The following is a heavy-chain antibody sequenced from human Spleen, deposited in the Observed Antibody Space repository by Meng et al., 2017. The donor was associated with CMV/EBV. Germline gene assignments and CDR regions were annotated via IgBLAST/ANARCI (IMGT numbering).Heavy chain of an antibody. D-gene: IGHD3-10*02. V-gene: IGHV4-34*01. CDR2: INHSGTT. CDR1: DESFSGYY. CDR3: ARESLATMSFY. Sequence: SETLSLTCAVYDESFSGYYWSWIRQPPGKGLEWIGEINHSGTTNFNPSLRSRVTISVDTSKNQFSLKLSSVTAADTAVYYCARESLATMSFYWGQGTLVTVSS. J-gene: IGHJ4*02.